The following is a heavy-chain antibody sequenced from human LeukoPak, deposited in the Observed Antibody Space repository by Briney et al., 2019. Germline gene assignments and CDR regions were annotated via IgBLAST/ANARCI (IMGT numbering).Heavy chain of an antibody. V-gene: IGHV6-1*01. CDR3: TKSGSYQNYYYYGMDV. D-gene: IGHD1-26*01. CDR2: TYYRSKWYN. CDR1: GDSVSSNSAA. J-gene: IGHJ6*02. Sequence: PSQTLSLTCAISGDSVSSNSAAWNWIRQSPSRGLEWLGRTYYRSKWYNDYAVSVKSRITINPDTSKNQFSLQLNSVTPEDTAVYYCTKSGSYQNYYYYGMDVWGQGTTVTVSS.